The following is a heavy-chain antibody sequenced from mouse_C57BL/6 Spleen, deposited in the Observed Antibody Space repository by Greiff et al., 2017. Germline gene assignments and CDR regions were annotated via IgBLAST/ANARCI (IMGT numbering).Heavy chain of an antibody. D-gene: IGHD1-1*01. J-gene: IGHJ1*03. V-gene: IGHV1-80*01. Sequence: VKLMESGAELVKPGASVKISCKASGYAFSSYWMNWVKQRPGKGLEWIGQIYPGDGDTNYNGKFKGKATLTADKSSSKAHMQLSSLTSEDSAVYFCARPTVPHWYFDVWGTGTTVTVSS. CDR2: IYPGDGDT. CDR3: ARPTVPHWYFDV. CDR1: GYAFSSYW.